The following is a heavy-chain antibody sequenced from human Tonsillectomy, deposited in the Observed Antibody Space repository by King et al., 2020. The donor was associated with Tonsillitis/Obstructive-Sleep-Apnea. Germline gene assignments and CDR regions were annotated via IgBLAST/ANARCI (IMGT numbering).Heavy chain of an antibody. J-gene: IGHJ4*02. Sequence: QLQESGPGLVKPSETLSLSCTVSGGSISPYFWSWIRQPPGKGLEWIGYIYYSGSTNYNPSLKSRVTISVDTSKNQFSLKLSSVTAADTAVYYCARDASGSYYERYFDYWGQGTLVTVSS. CDR1: GGSISPYF. CDR2: IYYSGST. CDR3: ARDASGSYYERYFDY. V-gene: IGHV4-59*01. D-gene: IGHD1-26*01.